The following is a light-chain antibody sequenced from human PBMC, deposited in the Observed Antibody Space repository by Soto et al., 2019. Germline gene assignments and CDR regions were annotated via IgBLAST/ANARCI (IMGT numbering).Light chain of an antibody. J-gene: IGKJ1*01. CDR2: KAS. CDR1: QSISSW. V-gene: IGKV1-5*03. CDR3: QQYNSDST. Sequence: DIQMTQSPSTLSASVGDRVTITCRASQSISSWLAWYQQKPGKAPKLLIYKASSLESGVPARFSGSAAGTEYTLTISSLQPDDFATYYCQQYNSDSTFGQGPKLEIK.